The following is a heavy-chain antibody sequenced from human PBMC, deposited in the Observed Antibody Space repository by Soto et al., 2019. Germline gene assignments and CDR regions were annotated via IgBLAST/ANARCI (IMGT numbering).Heavy chain of an antibody. CDR2: IYYSGST. CDR1: GGSISSGGYY. V-gene: IGHV4-31*03. D-gene: IGHD6-25*01. J-gene: IGHJ6*02. Sequence: QVQLQESGPGLVKPSQTLSLTCTVSGGSISSGGYYWSWIRQHPGKGLEWSGYIYYSGSTYYNPSLKSRVTISVDTSKNQCSLKLSSVTAADTAVYYCAREGTVAAKYGMDVWGQGTTVTVSS. CDR3: AREGTVAAKYGMDV.